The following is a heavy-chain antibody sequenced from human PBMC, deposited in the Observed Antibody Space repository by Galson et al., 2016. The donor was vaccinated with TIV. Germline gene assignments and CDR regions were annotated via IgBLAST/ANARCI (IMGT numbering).Heavy chain of an antibody. J-gene: IGHJ3*01. V-gene: IGHV3-33*01. D-gene: IGHD1-26*01. CDR2: IWYDGTNT. CDR3: ARTGANTLYSGGYGDDDGFDF. CDR1: GFNLPNYG. Sequence: SLRLSCATSGFNLPNYGMTWVRQAPGKGLEWVAVIWYDGTNTHYADSVKGRFTISKDNSENTLNLQMNTLRAEETAVYYCARTGANTLYSGGYGDDDGFDFWGQGTMVTVSS.